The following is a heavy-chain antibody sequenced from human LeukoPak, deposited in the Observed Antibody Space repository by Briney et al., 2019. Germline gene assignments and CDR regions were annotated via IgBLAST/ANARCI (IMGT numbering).Heavy chain of an antibody. V-gene: IGHV1-69*13. CDR1: GGTFSSYA. Sequence: SVKVSCKASGGTFSSYAISWVRQAPGQGHEWMGGIILIFGTTNYAQKFQGRVTITADESTSTAYIELSSLRSEDTAVYYCARDSYDSSGYSSNWFDLWGQGTLVTVSS. D-gene: IGHD3-22*01. CDR2: IILIFGTT. J-gene: IGHJ5*02. CDR3: ARDSYDSSGYSSNWFDL.